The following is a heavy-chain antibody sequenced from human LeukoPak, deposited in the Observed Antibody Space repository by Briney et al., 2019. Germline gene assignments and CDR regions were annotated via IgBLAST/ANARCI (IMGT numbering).Heavy chain of an antibody. CDR1: GYTLSELS. J-gene: IGHJ4*02. V-gene: IGHV1-24*01. CDR2: FDPEDGET. CDR3: ATGRGYYFHY. Sequence: ASVKVSCKVSGYTLSELSMHWVRQVPGKGLEWMEGFDPEDGETVYAETFQARVTMTEDTSTDTAHMELSNVTSGDTAIYYCATGRGYYFHYWGQGTLVIVSS.